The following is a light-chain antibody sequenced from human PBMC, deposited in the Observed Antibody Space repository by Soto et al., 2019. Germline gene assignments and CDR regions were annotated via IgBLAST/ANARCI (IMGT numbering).Light chain of an antibody. Sequence: IQVNPAPSPPAAAFRGKSNITCRASQSSSSSLNWYQQKPGKAPNLLIFDASSLQSGVPSRFSGSGSGTDFTLTISNLQPDDFATYYCQQSYTYPMTFGQGT. CDR3: QQSYTYPMT. J-gene: IGKJ1*01. V-gene: IGKV1-39*01. CDR2: DAS. CDR1: QSSSSS.